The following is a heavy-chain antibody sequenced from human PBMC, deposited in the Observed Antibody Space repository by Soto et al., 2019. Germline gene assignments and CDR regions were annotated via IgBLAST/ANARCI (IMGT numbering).Heavy chain of an antibody. Sequence: PSETLSLTCTVSGGSISSYYWSWIRQPPGKGLEWIGYIYYSGSTNYNPSLKSRVTISVDTSKNQFSLKLSSVTAADTAVYYCARVKSEVLRFLEWLPSHGMDVWGQGTTVTVS. CDR3: ARVKSEVLRFLEWLPSHGMDV. V-gene: IGHV4-59*01. J-gene: IGHJ6*02. CDR1: GGSISSYY. CDR2: IYYSGST. D-gene: IGHD3-3*01.